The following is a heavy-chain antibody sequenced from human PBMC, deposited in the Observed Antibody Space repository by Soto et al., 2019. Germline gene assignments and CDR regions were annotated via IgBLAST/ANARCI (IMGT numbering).Heavy chain of an antibody. Sequence: SETLSLTCSVSGGSVSSESYYWSWIRQTPGKGLEWIGNVENSGSTKYNPSLKSRVTISVDTSKNQFSLKLSSVTGADTAVYYCARERGDSHWIDPWGQGTLVTVYS. CDR2: VENSGST. CDR1: GGSVSSESYY. J-gene: IGHJ5*02. D-gene: IGHD2-21*01. CDR3: ARERGDSHWIDP. V-gene: IGHV4-61*01.